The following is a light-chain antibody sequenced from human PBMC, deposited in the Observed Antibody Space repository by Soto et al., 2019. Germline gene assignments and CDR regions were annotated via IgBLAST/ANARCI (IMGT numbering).Light chain of an antibody. CDR3: QQYGSSPVP. CDR2: DAS. V-gene: IGKV3-20*01. J-gene: IGKJ1*01. Sequence: EVVMTQSPATLSFSPGERATLSCRASQSVGKYLVWYQQKPGQAPRLLIYDASNRATGIPDRFSGSGSGTDFTLTISRLEPEDFAVYYCQQYGSSPVPFGQGTKVDIK. CDR1: QSVGKY.